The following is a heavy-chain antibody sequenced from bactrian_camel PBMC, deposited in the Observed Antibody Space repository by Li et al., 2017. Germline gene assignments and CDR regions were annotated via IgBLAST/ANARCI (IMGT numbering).Heavy chain of an antibody. CDR1: GFTFSRGY. V-gene: IGHV3-2*01. D-gene: IGHD2*01. J-gene: IGHJ4*01. CDR3: ATGFGGYSLSTP. Sequence: VQLVESGGGLVQPGGSLRLSCAASGFTFSRGYMTWVRQAPGKGLEWVSGIPRNGGILYYADSVMGRFTISRDNRKNTTYLQMDNLKSEDTALYYCATGFGGYSLSTPRGQGTQVTVS. CDR2: IPRNGGIL.